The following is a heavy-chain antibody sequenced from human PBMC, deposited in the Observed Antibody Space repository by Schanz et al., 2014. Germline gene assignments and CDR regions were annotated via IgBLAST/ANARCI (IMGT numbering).Heavy chain of an antibody. CDR2: ITTGGNT. D-gene: IGHD2-15*01. Sequence: EVQLLESGGGLVQPGGSLRLSCAASGFTFSSYGMHWVRQAPGKGLEWVSSITTGGNTYYRDSVKGRFIVSRDNSKNTLYLEMNRLRVDDTAVYYCSKDKQGSRSDDSWGQGTLVTASS. CDR1: GFTFSSYG. J-gene: IGHJ5*01. V-gene: IGHV3-23*01. CDR3: SKDKQGSRSDDS.